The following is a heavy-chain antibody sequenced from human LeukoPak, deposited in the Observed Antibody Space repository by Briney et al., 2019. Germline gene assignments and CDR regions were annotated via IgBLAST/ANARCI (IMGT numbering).Heavy chain of an antibody. Sequence: GGSLRLSCAASGFTFSSYAMSWVRQAPGKGLEWVSAISASGGSTYYADSVKGRFTISRDNSKNTLYLQMNSLRAEDTAVYYCAKGRQNWYYYYMDVWGKGTTVTVSS. V-gene: IGHV3-23*01. CDR2: ISASGGST. D-gene: IGHD1-1*01. CDR3: AKGRQNWYYYYMDV. CDR1: GFTFSSYA. J-gene: IGHJ6*03.